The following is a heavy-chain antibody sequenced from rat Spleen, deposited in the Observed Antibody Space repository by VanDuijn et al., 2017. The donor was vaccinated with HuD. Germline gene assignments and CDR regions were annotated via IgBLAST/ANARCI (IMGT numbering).Heavy chain of an antibody. CDR1: GFSLTSYS. V-gene: IGHV2-15*01. CDR3: VRSEGIIRGHFAY. Sequence: VQLKESGPGLVQPSETLSLTCTVSGFSLTSYSVSWVRQPPGKGLEWIGTIRSGGGTDYTSTLKSRLSISRGASKSQVLLKMNSLQTEDTAMYFCVRSEGIIRGHFAYWGQGTLVTVSS. CDR2: IRSGGGT. D-gene: IGHD4-3*01. J-gene: IGHJ3*01.